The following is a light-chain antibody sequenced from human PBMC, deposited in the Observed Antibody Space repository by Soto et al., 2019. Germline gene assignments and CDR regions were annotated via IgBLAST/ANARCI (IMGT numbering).Light chain of an antibody. CDR1: QDIRNW. CDR2: AAS. Sequence: DIHMTQSPSSVSASVGDRVTITCRASQDIRNWLAWYQQKPGKAPKLLIYAASNLETGVPSRFSGSGSGADFTLTITSLQPEDFATYFCQQADTIPLTFGGGTRVDIK. V-gene: IGKV1D-12*01. J-gene: IGKJ4*01. CDR3: QQADTIPLT.